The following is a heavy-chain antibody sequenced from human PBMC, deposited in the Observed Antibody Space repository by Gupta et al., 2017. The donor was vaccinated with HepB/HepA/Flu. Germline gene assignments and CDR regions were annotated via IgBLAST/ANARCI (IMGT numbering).Heavy chain of an antibody. D-gene: IGHD3-3*01. Sequence: QEQLVESGGGVVQPGRSLRLSCAASRSTPSNYGMHWVRQGPGKGMEWVTAISSDGTNIYYADAVKGRLTISRDTSKNTLYLQMNNLRDEDTAIYYCSKNGEGRGYYWYFDLSGRGNLVTVSS. CDR3: SKNGEGRGYYWYFDL. V-gene: IGHV3-33*06. CDR2: ISSDGTNI. CDR1: RSTPSNYG. J-gene: IGHJ2*01.